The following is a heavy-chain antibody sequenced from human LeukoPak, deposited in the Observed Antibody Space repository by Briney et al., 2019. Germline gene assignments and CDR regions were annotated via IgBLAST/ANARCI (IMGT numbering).Heavy chain of an antibody. Sequence: GGSLRLSCAASGFTFSGHSMHWVRQAPGKGLEWLAVISSDGKNKYYVDSAKGRFTISRDNSKNTLYLQMDSLRAEDTAVYYCARDAIEPAGIFEFDYWGQGTLVTVSS. J-gene: IGHJ4*02. D-gene: IGHD6-13*01. CDR1: GFTFSGHS. CDR2: ISSDGKNK. CDR3: ARDAIEPAGIFEFDY. V-gene: IGHV3-30*04.